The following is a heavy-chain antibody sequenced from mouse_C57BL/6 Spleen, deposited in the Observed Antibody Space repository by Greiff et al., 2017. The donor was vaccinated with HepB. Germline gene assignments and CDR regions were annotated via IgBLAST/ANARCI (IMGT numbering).Heavy chain of an antibody. D-gene: IGHD1-1*01. Sequence: VQLQQPGAELVMPGASVKLSCKASGYTFTSYWMHWVKQRPGQGLEWIGEIDPSDSYTNYNQKFKGKSTLTVDKSSSTAYMQLSSLTSEDSAVYYCARHYGMSYVGYAMDYWGQGTSVTVSS. CDR2: IDPSDSYT. J-gene: IGHJ4*01. V-gene: IGHV1-69*01. CDR1: GYTFTSYW. CDR3: ARHYGMSYVGYAMDY.